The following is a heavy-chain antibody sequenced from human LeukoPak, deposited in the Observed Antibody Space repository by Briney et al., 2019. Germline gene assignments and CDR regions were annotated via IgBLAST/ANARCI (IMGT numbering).Heavy chain of an antibody. D-gene: IGHD6-13*01. J-gene: IGHJ4*02. CDR3: ARGRGSSWYYFDY. V-gene: IGHV4-61*02. Sequence: PSQTLSLTCTVSGGSISSGSYYWSWIRQPAGKGLEWIGRIYTSGSTYYNPSLKSRVTISVDRSKNQFSLNLSSVTAADTAVYYCARGRGSSWYYFDYWGRGTLVTVSS. CDR1: GGSISSGSYY. CDR2: IYTSGST.